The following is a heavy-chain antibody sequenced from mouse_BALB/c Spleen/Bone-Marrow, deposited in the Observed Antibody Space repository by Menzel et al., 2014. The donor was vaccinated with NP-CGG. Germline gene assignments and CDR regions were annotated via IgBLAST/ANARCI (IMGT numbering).Heavy chain of an antibody. CDR1: GYSFTRYY. CDR3: TRSNYGYWYFDV. CDR2: INPSNGGT. J-gene: IGHJ1*01. D-gene: IGHD1-1*01. V-gene: IGHV1S81*02. Sequence: VQLQQSGAELVEPGASVKLSCKASGYSFTRYYMYWVKQRPGQGLEWIGEINPSNGGTNFNEKFKSKATLTVDKSSSTAYKQFSSLTSEDSAVYYCTRSNYGYWYFDVWGAGTTVTVSS.